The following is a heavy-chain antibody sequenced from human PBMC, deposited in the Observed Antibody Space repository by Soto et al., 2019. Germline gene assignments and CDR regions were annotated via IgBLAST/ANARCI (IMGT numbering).Heavy chain of an antibody. CDR1: GGSISSSSYY. CDR3: ASITAAAGEDYYYYYYMDV. D-gene: IGHD6-13*01. CDR2: IYYSGST. Sequence: QLQLQESVPGLVKPSETLSLTCTVSGGSISSSSYYWGWIRQPPGKGLEWIGSIYYSGSTYYNPSLKSRVTISVDTSKNQFSLRLSSVTAADTAVYYCASITAAAGEDYYYYYYMDVWGKGTTVTVSS. J-gene: IGHJ6*03. V-gene: IGHV4-39*01.